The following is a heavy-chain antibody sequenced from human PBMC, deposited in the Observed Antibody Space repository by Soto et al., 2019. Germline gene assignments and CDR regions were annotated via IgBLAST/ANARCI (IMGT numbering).Heavy chain of an antibody. CDR1: GFTFSGST. Sequence: PGGSLRLSCAASGFTFSGSTMHWVRQASGKGLEWVGRIRSKASSYATAYAASVKGRFTISRDDSKNTAYLQMSSLKTEDTAVYYCTRHDDFWSSDYYYTDVWGKGTTVTVS. D-gene: IGHD3-3*01. CDR2: IRSKASSYAT. J-gene: IGHJ6*03. CDR3: TRHDDFWSSDYYYTDV. V-gene: IGHV3-73*01.